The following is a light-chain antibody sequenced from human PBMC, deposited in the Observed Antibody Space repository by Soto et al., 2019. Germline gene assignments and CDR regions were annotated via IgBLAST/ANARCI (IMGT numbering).Light chain of an antibody. V-gene: IGLV8-61*01. Sequence: QAVVTQGPSFSVSPGGTVTLTCGLSSGSVSTNNYPSWYQQTPGQAPRALIYSTNTRSSGVPDRFSGSILGNKAALTITGAQADDESDYYCVLYMGTGIWVFGGGTTLTVL. CDR3: VLYMGTGIWV. J-gene: IGLJ3*02. CDR1: SGSVSTNNY. CDR2: STN.